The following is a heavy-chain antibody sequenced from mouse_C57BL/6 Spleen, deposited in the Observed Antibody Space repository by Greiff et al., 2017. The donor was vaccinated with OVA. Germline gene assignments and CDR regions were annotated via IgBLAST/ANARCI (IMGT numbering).Heavy chain of an antibody. D-gene: IGHD4-1*01. Sequence: EVKVVESGGGLVKPGGSLKLSCAASGFTFSDYGMHWVRQAPEKGLEWVAYISSGSSTIYYADTVKGRFTISRDNAKNTLFLQMTSLRSEDTAMYYCATELTGTFRYWGQGTTLTVSS. V-gene: IGHV5-17*01. CDR2: ISSGSSTI. CDR3: ATELTGTFRY. CDR1: GFTFSDYG. J-gene: IGHJ2*01.